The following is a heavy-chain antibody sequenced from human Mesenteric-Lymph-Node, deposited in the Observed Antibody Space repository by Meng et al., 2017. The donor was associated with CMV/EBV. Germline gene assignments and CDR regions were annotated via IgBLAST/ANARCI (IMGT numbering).Heavy chain of an antibody. V-gene: IGHV3-30*02. CDR1: GLIFSSYG. CDR2: IRFDGSNK. Sequence: GGSLRLSCAASGLIFSSYGMHWVRQAPDKGLEWVAFIRFDGSNKYYTDSVKGRFTISRDNPKNTLYLQMNSLRAEDTAVYYCARKMNFADYVAYDLWGQGTLVTVSS. D-gene: IGHD4-17*01. J-gene: IGHJ5*02. CDR3: ARKMNFADYVAYDL.